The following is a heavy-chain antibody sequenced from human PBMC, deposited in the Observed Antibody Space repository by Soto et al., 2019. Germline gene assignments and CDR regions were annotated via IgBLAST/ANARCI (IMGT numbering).Heavy chain of an antibody. CDR1: GFTFSSYS. CDR3: ASQTDYYDSSGYYPGHY. V-gene: IGHV3-21*01. CDR2: ISSSSSYI. Sequence: GGSLRLSCAASGFTFSSYSMNWVRQAPGKGLEWVSSISSSSSYIYYADSVKGRFTISRDNAKNSLYLQMNSLRAEDTAVYYCASQTDYYDSSGYYPGHYWGQGTRVTVSS. D-gene: IGHD3-22*01. J-gene: IGHJ4*02.